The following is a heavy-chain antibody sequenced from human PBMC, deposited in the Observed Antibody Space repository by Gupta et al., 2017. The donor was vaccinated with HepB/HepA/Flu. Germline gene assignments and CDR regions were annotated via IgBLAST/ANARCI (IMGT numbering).Heavy chain of an antibody. D-gene: IGHD3-10*01. CDR1: GYTFTSYD. CDR2: MNPNSGNT. V-gene: IGHV1-8*01. Sequence: QVQLVQSGAEVKKPGASVKVSCKASGYTFTSYDINWVRQATGQGLEWMGWMNPNSGNTGYAQKFQGRVTMTRNTSISTAYMELSSLRSEDTAVYYCARGPGLWFGEPLAPDYYYYYGMDVWGQGTTVTVSS. CDR3: ARGPGLWFGEPLAPDYYYYYGMDV. J-gene: IGHJ6*02.